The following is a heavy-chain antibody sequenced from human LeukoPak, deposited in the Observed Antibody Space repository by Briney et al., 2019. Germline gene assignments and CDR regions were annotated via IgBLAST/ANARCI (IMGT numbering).Heavy chain of an antibody. V-gene: IGHV4-30-4*01. D-gene: IGHD3-16*02. J-gene: IGHJ4*02. Sequence: SETLSLTCTVSGGSISSGDYYWSWIRQPPGKGLEWIGYIYYSGSTYYNPSLKSRVTISVDTSKNQFSVKLNSVTAADTAVYYCARGPNYVWGSYRYFDYGGQGTLVTVSS. CDR1: GGSISSGDYY. CDR2: IYYSGST. CDR3: ARGPNYVWGSYRYFDY.